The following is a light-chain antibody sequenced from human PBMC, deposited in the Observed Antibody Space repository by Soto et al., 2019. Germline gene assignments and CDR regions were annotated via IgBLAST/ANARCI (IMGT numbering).Light chain of an antibody. CDR2: DAS. V-gene: IGKV1-5*01. J-gene: IGKJ1*01. CDR3: LQYNGYYRT. CDR1: QGISSW. Sequence: DIQMTQYPSSVSAAVGDRVTITCRASQGISSWLAWYQQKPGKAPNLLIFDASTLESGVPSRFSGSGSGTTFTLTISSLQSDDFATYYCLQYNGYYRTFGQGTKVDIK.